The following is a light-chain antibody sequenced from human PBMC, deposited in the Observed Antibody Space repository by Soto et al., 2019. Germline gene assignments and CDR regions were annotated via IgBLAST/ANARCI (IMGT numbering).Light chain of an antibody. Sequence: DIQLTQSPSFLSASLGDRVTITCRASQSISNYLHWYQQKPGKAPQLLIYAASALRSGVPSRFRGSGSGTDFTLTINSLQPEDFATYYCQQSYSSPITFGQGTRLEIK. CDR2: AAS. V-gene: IGKV1-39*01. CDR3: QQSYSSPIT. J-gene: IGKJ5*01. CDR1: QSISNY.